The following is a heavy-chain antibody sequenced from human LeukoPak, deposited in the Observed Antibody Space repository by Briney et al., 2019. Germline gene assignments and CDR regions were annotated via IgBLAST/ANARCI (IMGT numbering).Heavy chain of an antibody. D-gene: IGHD3-10*01. J-gene: IGHJ4*02. CDR2: ISGSSTSI. CDR3: DYHGN. CDR1: GFTFSSSE. V-gene: IGHV3-48*02. Sequence: GGSLRLSCAASGFTFSSSEMNWMRQAPGKGLEWLPSISGSSTSIYYADSVKGRFTISRDNVKNLLYLQMNSLRDEDTAVYYCDYHGNWGQGTLVTVSS.